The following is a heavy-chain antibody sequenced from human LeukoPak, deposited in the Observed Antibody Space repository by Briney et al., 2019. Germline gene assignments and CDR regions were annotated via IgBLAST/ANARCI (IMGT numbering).Heavy chain of an antibody. V-gene: IGHV4-59*12. D-gene: IGHD3-10*01. CDR2: IYYSGST. Sequence: SETLSLTCTVSGGSISSYYWSWVRQPPGKGLEWIGYIYYSGSTNYNPSLKSRVTISVDTSKNQFSLKLSSVTAADTAVYYCARDLRGGHPYYYYYMDVWGKGTTVTVSS. CDR3: ARDLRGGHPYYYYYMDV. J-gene: IGHJ6*03. CDR1: GGSISSYY.